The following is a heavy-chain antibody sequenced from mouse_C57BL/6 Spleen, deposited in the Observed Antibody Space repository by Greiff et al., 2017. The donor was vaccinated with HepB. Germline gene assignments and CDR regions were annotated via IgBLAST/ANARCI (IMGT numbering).Heavy chain of an antibody. V-gene: IGHV1-55*01. CDR2: IYPGSGST. CDR3: ASDDYEGYYFDY. Sequence: QVQLQQPGAELVKPGASVKMSCKASGYTFTSYWITWVKQRPGQGLEWIGDIYPGSGSTNYNEKFKSKATMTVDTSSNTAYMQLSLLTSEDSAVYYCASDDYEGYYFDYWGQGTTLTVSS. J-gene: IGHJ2*01. D-gene: IGHD2-4*01. CDR1: GYTFTSYW.